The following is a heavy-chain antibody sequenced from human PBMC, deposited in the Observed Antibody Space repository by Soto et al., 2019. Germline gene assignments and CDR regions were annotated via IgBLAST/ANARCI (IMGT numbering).Heavy chain of an antibody. V-gene: IGHV4-34*01. J-gene: IGHJ6*03. D-gene: IGHD3-10*01. CDR2: INHSGST. CDR1: GGSFSGYY. CDR3: ARGWGRLPWFGELPSNFYYYYMDV. Sequence: QVQLQQWGAGLLKPSETLSLTCGVYGGSFSGYYWSWIRQPPGEGMEWIGEINHSGSTNYNPSLKSRVTISVDTSKNQFSLKLSSVTAADTAVYYCARGWGRLPWFGELPSNFYYYYMDVWGKGTTVTVSS.